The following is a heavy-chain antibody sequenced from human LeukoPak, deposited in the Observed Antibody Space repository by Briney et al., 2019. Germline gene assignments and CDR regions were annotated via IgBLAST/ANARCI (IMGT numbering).Heavy chain of an antibody. D-gene: IGHD1-20*01. CDR3: ARDFLHSLTLTGITGTTTDAFDI. V-gene: IGHV1-69*13. Sequence: SVKVSCKASGGTFSSYAISWVRQAPGQGLEWMGGIIPIFGTANYAQKFQGRVTITADESTSTAYMELSSLRSEDTAVYYCARDFLHSLTLTGITGTTTDAFDIWGQGTMVTVSS. CDR1: GGTFSSYA. J-gene: IGHJ3*02. CDR2: IIPIFGTA.